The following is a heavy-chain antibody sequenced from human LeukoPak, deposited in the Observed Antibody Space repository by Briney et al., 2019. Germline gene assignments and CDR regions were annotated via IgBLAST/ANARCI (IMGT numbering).Heavy chain of an antibody. V-gene: IGHV4-59*08. J-gene: IGHJ3*02. CDR1: GGSISGYF. Sequence: SETLSLTCTVSGGSISGYFWSWIRQPPGKGLELIGYLYYSGSTNYNPSLKSRVTVSVDTSKDQFSLRLGSVTAADTAVYYCARLLAVAGGDAFDIWGQGKMVTVSS. CDR2: LYYSGST. D-gene: IGHD6-19*01. CDR3: ARLLAVAGGDAFDI.